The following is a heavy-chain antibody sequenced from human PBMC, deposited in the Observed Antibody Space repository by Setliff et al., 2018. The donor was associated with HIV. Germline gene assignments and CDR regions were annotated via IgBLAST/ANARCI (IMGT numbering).Heavy chain of an antibody. CDR1: GYSISSGYY. Sequence: SETLSLTCAVSGYSISSGYYWIWIRQPAGKGLEWIGHVYTTGGTNYNPSLKSRVTISVDTSKNQFSLKLSSVTAADTAVYYCARVFEGGSLDYWGQGTLVTVSS. CDR3: ARVFEGGSLDY. V-gene: IGHV4-4*07. D-gene: IGHD1-26*01. J-gene: IGHJ4*02. CDR2: VYTTGGT.